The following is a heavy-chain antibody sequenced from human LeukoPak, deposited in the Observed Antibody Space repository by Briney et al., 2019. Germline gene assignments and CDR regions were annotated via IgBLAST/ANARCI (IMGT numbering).Heavy chain of an antibody. J-gene: IGHJ4*02. CDR1: GYTFTGYY. CDR2: INPNSGGT. CDR3: ARGGQLWLLGDENFDY. Sequence: SVKVSCKASGYTFTGYYMHWVRQAPGQGLEWMGWINPNSGGTNYAQKFQGRVTMTRDTSISTAYMELSRLRSDDTAVYYCARGGQLWLLGDENFDYWGQGTLVTVSS. D-gene: IGHD5-18*01. V-gene: IGHV1-2*02.